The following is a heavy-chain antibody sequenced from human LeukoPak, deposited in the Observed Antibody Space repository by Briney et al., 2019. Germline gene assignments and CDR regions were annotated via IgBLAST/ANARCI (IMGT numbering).Heavy chain of an antibody. D-gene: IGHD3-10*01. CDR2: ISWNSGSI. CDR3: ARSGSDFDY. J-gene: IGHJ4*02. V-gene: IGHV3-9*01. CDR1: GFTFDDYA. Sequence: PGRSLRLSCAASGFTFDDYAMHWVRQAPGKGLEWVSGISWNSGSIGYVDSVKGRFTISRDNAKNSLYLQMNSLRAEDTAVYYCARSGSDFDYWGQGTLVTVSS.